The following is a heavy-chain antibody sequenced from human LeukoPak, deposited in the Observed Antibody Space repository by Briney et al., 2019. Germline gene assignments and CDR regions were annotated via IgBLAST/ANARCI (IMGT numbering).Heavy chain of an antibody. CDR1: GFTFATSA. V-gene: IGHV1-58*01. CDR3: AAPGYSSGWYGL. J-gene: IGHJ4*02. Sequence: SVKVSCKASGFTFATSAVQWVRQARGQRLEWIGWIVVGSNNTNYAQKFQERATITRDLSTGTAYTELSSLRSEDTAVYYCAAPGYSSGWYGLWGQGTLVTVSS. D-gene: IGHD6-19*01. CDR2: IVVGSNNT.